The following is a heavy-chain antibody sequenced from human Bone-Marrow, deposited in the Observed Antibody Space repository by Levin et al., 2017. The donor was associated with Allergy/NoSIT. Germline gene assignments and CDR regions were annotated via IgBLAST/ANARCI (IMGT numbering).Heavy chain of an antibody. J-gene: IGHJ4*02. Sequence: NASETLSLTCAVYGGSFSGYYWSWIRQPPGKGLEWIGEINHSGSTNYNPSPKRRGTISVDTSKNHFSLKLSSVTAADTAVYYCARSYGDYPAWGYWGQGTLVTVSS. CDR2: INHSGST. CDR1: GGSFSGYY. V-gene: IGHV4-34*01. D-gene: IGHD4-17*01. CDR3: ARSYGDYPAWGY.